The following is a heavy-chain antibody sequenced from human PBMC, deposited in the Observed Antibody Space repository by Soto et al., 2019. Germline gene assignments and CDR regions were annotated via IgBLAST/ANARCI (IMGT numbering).Heavy chain of an antibody. CDR2: VTGGGHTT. V-gene: IGHV3-23*01. CDR1: GFTFSRYA. J-gene: IGHJ6*02. CDR3: ASSSGDLDVYGMNI. D-gene: IGHD3-10*01. Sequence: GGSLRLSCAASGFTFSRYAMSWVRQAPGKGLEWVSTVTGGGHTTYNADSVNGRFTISRDNSKNTLYLQMNNLRAEDTAIFYCASSSGDLDVYGMNIWCPVTTVTLTS.